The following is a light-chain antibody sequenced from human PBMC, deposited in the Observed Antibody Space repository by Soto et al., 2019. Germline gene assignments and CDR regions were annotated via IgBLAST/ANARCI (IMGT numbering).Light chain of an antibody. CDR2: GTS. J-gene: IGKJ1*01. V-gene: IGKV3-20*01. CDR1: QTVNGNY. Sequence: ETVLTQSPGTLSLSPGERATLSCRASQTVNGNYLGWYQQKPGQAPRVLIYGTSSRATGIPDRFSGSGSGTDFTLTISRLEPEDFAVYYCQQCGSLPGTFGQGTKVDIK. CDR3: QQCGSLPGT.